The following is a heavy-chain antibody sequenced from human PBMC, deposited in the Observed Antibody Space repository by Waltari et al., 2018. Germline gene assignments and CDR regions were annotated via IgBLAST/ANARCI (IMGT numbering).Heavy chain of an antibody. Sequence: EVQLVESGGGLVQPGGSLRLSCAASGFTFSLYWMHWVRQVPGKGLVWGSRINSDGSSISNADSVKGRFTIYKDNAKNTVYLQMNSLRDDDTAIYYCARGARRTTVTTGWWYFDVWGRGTLVTVSS. J-gene: IGHJ2*01. CDR3: ARGARRTTVTTGWWYFDV. CDR2: INSDGSSI. V-gene: IGHV3-74*01. D-gene: IGHD4-17*01. CDR1: GFTFSLYW.